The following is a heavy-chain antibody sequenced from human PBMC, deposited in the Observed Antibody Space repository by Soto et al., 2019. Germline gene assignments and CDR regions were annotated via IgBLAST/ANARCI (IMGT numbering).Heavy chain of an antibody. V-gene: IGHV5-51*01. Sequence: GESVSSSCEVSGDTFTNYAIASVRQMPGKGLEWMGMIYPGDSDTKYNPSFQGQVTISADKSITTTYLQWSSLKASDTAIYYCAASIFYYGMDVWGQGTTVTVSS. CDR1: GDTFTNYA. CDR3: AASIFYYGMDV. J-gene: IGHJ6*02. CDR2: IYPGDSDT.